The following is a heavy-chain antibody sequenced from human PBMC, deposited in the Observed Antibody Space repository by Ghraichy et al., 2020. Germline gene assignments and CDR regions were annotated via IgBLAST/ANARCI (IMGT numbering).Heavy chain of an antibody. Sequence: SETLSLTCAVYGGSFSGYYWSWIRQPPGKGLEWIGEINHSGSTNYNPSLKSRVTISVDTSKNQFSLKLSSVTAADTAVYYCASQIVVVPAAIPKKLWFDPWGQGTLVTVS. V-gene: IGHV4-34*01. D-gene: IGHD2-2*02. CDR2: INHSGST. CDR1: GGSFSGYY. J-gene: IGHJ5*02. CDR3: ASQIVVVPAAIPKKLWFDP.